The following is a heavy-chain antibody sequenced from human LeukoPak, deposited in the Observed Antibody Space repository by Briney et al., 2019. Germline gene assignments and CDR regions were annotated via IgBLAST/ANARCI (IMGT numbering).Heavy chain of an antibody. D-gene: IGHD6-19*01. V-gene: IGHV6-1*01. Sequence: QTLSLTCAISGDSVSSNSAAWNWIRQSPSRGLEWLGRTYYRSKWYNDYAVSVKSRITINPDTSKNQFSLQLNSVTPEDTAVYYCARDQYSIAVAGHSNWFDPGAREPWSPSPQ. CDR2: TYYRSKWYN. J-gene: IGHJ5*02. CDR3: ARDQYSIAVAGHSNWFDP. CDR1: GDSVSSNSAA.